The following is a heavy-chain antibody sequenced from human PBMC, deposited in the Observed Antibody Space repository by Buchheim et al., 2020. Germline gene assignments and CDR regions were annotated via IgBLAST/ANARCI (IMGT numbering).Heavy chain of an antibody. D-gene: IGHD2-15*01. CDR2: INPSGGST. J-gene: IGHJ4*02. CDR1: GYTFTSYY. Sequence: QVQLVQSGAEVKKPGASVKVSCKASGYTFTSYYMHWVRQAPGQGLEWMGIINPSGGSTSYAQKFQGRVTMTRATPTTPVYMELSSLRSEDTAVYYCARDPIVVVVAAPFDYWGQGTL. V-gene: IGHV1-46*01. CDR3: ARDPIVVVVAAPFDY.